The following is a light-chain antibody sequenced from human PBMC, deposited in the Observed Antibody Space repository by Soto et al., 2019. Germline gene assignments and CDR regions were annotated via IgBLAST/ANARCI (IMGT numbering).Light chain of an antibody. CDR2: EVN. CDR3: NSYSGSNNFVV. J-gene: IGLJ1*01. V-gene: IGLV2-8*01. Sequence: QSVLSQPPSASGSPGQSVTISCTGTSSEFGGYDYVSWYQQHPGKAPELIIYEVNKRPSGVPDRFSGSKSGNTASLTVSGLQAEDEADYYCNSYSGSNNFVVFGTGTKVTVL. CDR1: SSEFGGYDY.